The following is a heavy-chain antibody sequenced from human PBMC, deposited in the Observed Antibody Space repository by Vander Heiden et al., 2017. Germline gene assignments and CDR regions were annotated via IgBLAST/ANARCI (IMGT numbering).Heavy chain of an antibody. CDR1: GFTFSSYA. CDR3: AKRDYNRFDP. V-gene: IGHV3-23*01. CDR2: ISGSGGTT. J-gene: IGHJ5*01. D-gene: IGHD4-4*01. Sequence: LLESGGGLEKPGGSLRLSCAASGFTFSSYAMSWVRQSPGKGLEWVSAISGSGGTTYYADSVKGRFTISRDNSKNTLYLEMNSLRAEDTAVYYCAKRDYNRFDPWGQGTLVTVS.